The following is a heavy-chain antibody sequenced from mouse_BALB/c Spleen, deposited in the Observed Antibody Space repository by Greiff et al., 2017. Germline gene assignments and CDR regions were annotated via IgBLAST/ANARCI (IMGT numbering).Heavy chain of an antibody. Sequence: QVQLQQSGAELVKPGASVKLSCKASGYTFTSYYMYWVKQRPGQGLEWIGEINPSNGGTNFNEKFKSKATLTVDKSSSTAYMQLSSLTSEDSAVYYCTRSFYDWFAYWGQGTLVTVSA. V-gene: IGHV1S81*02. CDR1: GYTFTSYY. D-gene: IGHD1-1*01. J-gene: IGHJ3*01. CDR3: TRSFYDWFAY. CDR2: INPSNGGT.